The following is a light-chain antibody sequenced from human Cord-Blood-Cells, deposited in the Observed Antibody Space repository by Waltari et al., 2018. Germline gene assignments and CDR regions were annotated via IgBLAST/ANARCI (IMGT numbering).Light chain of an antibody. CDR1: QSISSY. V-gene: IGKV1-39*01. CDR2: AAS. CDR3: QQSYSTPRT. Sequence: DIQMLQSPCSLSASLGDRVTITCRARQSISSYLNWYQHKPGKAPKLLIYAASSLQSRVPTRFSGSGSGTDFTLTISSLQPEDFATYYCQQSYSTPRTFGQGTKVEIK. J-gene: IGKJ1*01.